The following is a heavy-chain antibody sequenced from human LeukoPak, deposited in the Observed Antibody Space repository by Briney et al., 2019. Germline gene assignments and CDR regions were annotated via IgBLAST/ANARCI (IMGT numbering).Heavy chain of an antibody. J-gene: IGHJ4*02. CDR1: GFTFTTYG. CDR2: IRNDGSDK. CDR3: AKDGTARSIFDY. V-gene: IGHV3-30*02. D-gene: IGHD1-1*01. Sequence: GGSLRLSCAASGFTFTTYGMHWVRQAPGKGLEWVAFIRNDGSDKYYADSVKGRFTISRDNSKNTLYLQMNSLRAEDTAVYYCAKDGTARSIFDYWGQGTLVTVSS.